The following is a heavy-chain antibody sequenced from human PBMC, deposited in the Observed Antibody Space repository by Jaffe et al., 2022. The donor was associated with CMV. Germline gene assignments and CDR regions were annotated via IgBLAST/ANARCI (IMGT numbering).Heavy chain of an antibody. CDR2: ISGSGTTT. CDR3: ARGEDISLGYWGNFDH. V-gene: IGHV3-11*01. CDR1: GFIFSGYY. J-gene: IGHJ4*01. Sequence: QVQLVESGGGSVKPGGSLRLSCGGSGFIFSGYYMNWIRQSPEKGLEWVSYISGSGTTTYYADSVKGRFAISRDNAKNSLFLQMNSLRAEDTAVYYCARGEDISLGYWGNFDHWGQGILVTVSS. D-gene: IGHD2-2*03.